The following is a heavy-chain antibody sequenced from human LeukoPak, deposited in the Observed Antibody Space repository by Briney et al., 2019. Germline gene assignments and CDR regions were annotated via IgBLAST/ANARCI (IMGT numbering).Heavy chain of an antibody. J-gene: IGHJ4*02. D-gene: IGHD2-15*01. CDR2: ICYSVST. V-gene: IGHV4-59*01. CDR3: ARFRGRSAYYLDY. CDR1: DGSISSYY. Sequence: SETLSLTCTVSDGSISSYYWSWIRQPPGKGLEWIGYICYSVSTDYNPSLKSRVTISADTSKNQFSLRLTSVTAADTAVYYCARFRGRSAYYLDYWGQGTLVTVSS.